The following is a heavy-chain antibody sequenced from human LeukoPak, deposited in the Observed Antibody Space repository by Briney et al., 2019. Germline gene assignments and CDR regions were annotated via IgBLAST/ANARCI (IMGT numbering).Heavy chain of an antibody. V-gene: IGHV4-34*01. Sequence: SETLSLTCAVYGGSFSGYYWSWIRQPPGKGLEWIGEINHSGSTNYNPSLKSRVTISVDTSKNQFSLKLSSVTAADTAVYYCARLSYYYDSSGYKRVGTFDYWGQGTLVTVSS. D-gene: IGHD3-22*01. CDR2: INHSGST. CDR3: ARLSYYYDSSGYKRVGTFDY. CDR1: GGSFSGYY. J-gene: IGHJ4*02.